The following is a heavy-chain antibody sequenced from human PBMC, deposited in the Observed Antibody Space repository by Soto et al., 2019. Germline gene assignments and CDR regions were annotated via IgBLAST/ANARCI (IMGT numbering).Heavy chain of an antibody. CDR1: GFTFSSYG. D-gene: IGHD3-22*01. J-gene: IGHJ4*02. V-gene: IGHV3-33*01. Sequence: LRLSCAASGFTFSSYGMHWVRQAPGKGLEWVAVIYSDGTNKYYADSVKGRFTISRDNSKNQFSLKLNSVTAADTAVYYCARGIALKVVVERDAPDKNYLDSFGQGTLVTVSS. CDR3: ARGIALKVVVERDAPDKNYLDS. CDR2: IYSDGTNK.